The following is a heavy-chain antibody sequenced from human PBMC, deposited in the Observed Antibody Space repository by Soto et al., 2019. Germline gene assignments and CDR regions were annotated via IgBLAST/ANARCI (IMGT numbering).Heavy chain of an antibody. Sequence: QVQLVESGGGVVQPGRSLTLSCAVTGLTFNTYSMHWVRQSPGKGLEWVAAISYDGNVKHYADSVKGRFTIARDNSDNTLYLHLNSLKTEDSAVYYCAGSKGFYYALDVWGPGTPGTVSS. CDR2: ISYDGNVK. CDR3: AGSKGFYYALDV. V-gene: IGHV3-30-3*01. CDR1: GLTFNTYS. J-gene: IGHJ6*02.